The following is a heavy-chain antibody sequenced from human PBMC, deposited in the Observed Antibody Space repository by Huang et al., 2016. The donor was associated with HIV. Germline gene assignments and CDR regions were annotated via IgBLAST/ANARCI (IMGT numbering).Heavy chain of an antibody. Sequence: QVQLLQSGAEVKKPGSSVKVSCKASGGPFRSYSIAWVRQAPGQGLEWMASLMPVFDSPNYAQKLHGRVRVTADESTSTVYMELRDRRPDDTAVYFCARGSLEYSVSSSLDYWGQGTHVTVSS. CDR2: LMPVFDSP. V-gene: IGHV1-69*13. CDR1: GGPFRSYS. J-gene: IGHJ4*02. CDR3: ARGSLEYSVSSSLDY. D-gene: IGHD4-4*01.